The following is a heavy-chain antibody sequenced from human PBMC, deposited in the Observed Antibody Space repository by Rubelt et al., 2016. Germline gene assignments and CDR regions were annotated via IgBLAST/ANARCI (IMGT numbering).Heavy chain of an antibody. CDR1: GGSIRSSSLF. D-gene: IGHD6-19*01. CDR2: LSYTGST. Sequence: QLLLQESGPGLVKPSETLSLTCSVSGGSIRSSSLFWAWIRQPPGKGLEWIGSLSYTGSTSYNPSLKSRVTISVDTSKNQMSRRLGAGTSGDTAVYYCAGQKTDSSGWYYWFDPWGQGTLVTVSS. CDR3: AGQKTDSSGWYYWFDP. J-gene: IGHJ5*02. V-gene: IGHV4-39*07.